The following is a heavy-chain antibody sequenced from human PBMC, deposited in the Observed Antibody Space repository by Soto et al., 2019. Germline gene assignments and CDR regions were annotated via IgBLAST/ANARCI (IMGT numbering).Heavy chain of an antibody. CDR2: IYYSGCT. CDR1: GGSISSYY. CDR3: AGGMAPIELDF. V-gene: IGHV4-59*01. D-gene: IGHD3-16*01. J-gene: IGHJ4*02. Sequence: SETLSLTCTVSGGSISSYYWSWIRQPPGKGLEWIGYIYYSGCTNYNPSLKSRVTISVDTSKNQFSLKLSSVTAADTAVYYCAGGMAPIELDFWGQGTLVTVSS.